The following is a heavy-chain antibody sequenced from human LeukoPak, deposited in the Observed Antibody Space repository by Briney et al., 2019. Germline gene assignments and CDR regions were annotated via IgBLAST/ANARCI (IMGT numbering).Heavy chain of an antibody. CDR3: ARDRKLYYYFDS. V-gene: IGHV3-66*01. D-gene: IGHD1-14*01. Sequence: PGGSLRLSCAASGFTVSSNYMSWVRQAPGQGLEWVSVIYSGGDTYYADSVKGRFTISRDNSKNTLYLQMDSLRAEDTAVYYCARDRKLYYYFDSWGQGTLVTVP. CDR2: IYSGGDT. CDR1: GFTVSSNY. J-gene: IGHJ4*02.